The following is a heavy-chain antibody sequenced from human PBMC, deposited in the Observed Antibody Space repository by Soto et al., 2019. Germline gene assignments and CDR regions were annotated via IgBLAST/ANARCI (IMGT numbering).Heavy chain of an antibody. Sequence: QVQLVESGGGLVKPGGSLRLSCAASGFTFSDYYMSWIRQTPGKGLEWVSYIGTRSTYTDYADSVKGRFTISRDNAKRSLYLQMDSRRADDTAVYYCARNPFDYWGQGILVTVSS. V-gene: IGHV3-11*05. CDR2: IGTRSTYT. J-gene: IGHJ4*02. CDR3: ARNPFDY. CDR1: GFTFSDYY.